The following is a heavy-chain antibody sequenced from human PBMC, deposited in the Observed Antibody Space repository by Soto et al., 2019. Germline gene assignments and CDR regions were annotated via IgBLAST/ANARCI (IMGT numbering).Heavy chain of an antibody. CDR3: ARGRIAVAGTSSGNWFDP. Sequence: QVQLVQSGAEVKKPGSSVKVSCKASGGTFSSYAISWVRQAPGQGLEWMGGIIPIFGTANYAQKFQGRVTITADKSTSTAYMELSSLRSEDTAVYYCARGRIAVAGTSSGNWFDPWGQGTLVTVSS. CDR1: GGTFSSYA. CDR2: IIPIFGTA. D-gene: IGHD6-19*01. J-gene: IGHJ5*02. V-gene: IGHV1-69*06.